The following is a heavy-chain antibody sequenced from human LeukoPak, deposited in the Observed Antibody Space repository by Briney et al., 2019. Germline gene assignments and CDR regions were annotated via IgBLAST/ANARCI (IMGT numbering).Heavy chain of an antibody. V-gene: IGHV5-51*01. J-gene: IGHJ6*03. Sequence: RGESLKISCKGSGYSFTSYWIGWVRQMPGKGLEWMGIIYPGDSDTRYSPSFQGQVTISADKSISTAYLQCSSLKASDTAMYYCARTSSTRYYYYYMDVWGKGTTVTVSS. CDR3: ARTSSTRYYYYYMDV. CDR2: IYPGDSDT. D-gene: IGHD2-2*01. CDR1: GYSFTSYW.